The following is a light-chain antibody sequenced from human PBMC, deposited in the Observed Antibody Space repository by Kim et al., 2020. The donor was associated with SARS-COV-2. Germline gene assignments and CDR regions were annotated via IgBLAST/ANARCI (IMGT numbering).Light chain of an antibody. V-gene: IGLV3-1*01. CDR3: QAWDSTTGGV. Sequence: SYELNQPPSVSVSPGQTATITCSGDKLGDKYACWYQQKPGQSPVLLIYQDTKRPSGIPERFSGSNSGNTATLTISGTQALDEADYYCQAWDSTTGGVFGTWTKVTV. CDR2: QDT. J-gene: IGLJ1*01. CDR1: KLGDKY.